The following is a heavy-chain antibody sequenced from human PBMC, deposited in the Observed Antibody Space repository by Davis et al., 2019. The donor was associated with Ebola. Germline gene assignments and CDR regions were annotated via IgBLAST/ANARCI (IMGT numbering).Heavy chain of an antibody. Sequence: ASVKVSCKASGYTFTSYGISWVRQAPGQGLEWMGWISAYNGNTNYAQKLQGRVTMTTDTSTSTAYMELRSLRSDDTAVYYCAKGSITMVRGVIIPYYYGMDVWGQGTTVTVSS. V-gene: IGHV1-18*01. J-gene: IGHJ6*02. CDR3: AKGSITMVRGVIIPYYYGMDV. CDR1: GYTFTSYG. CDR2: ISAYNGNT. D-gene: IGHD3-10*01.